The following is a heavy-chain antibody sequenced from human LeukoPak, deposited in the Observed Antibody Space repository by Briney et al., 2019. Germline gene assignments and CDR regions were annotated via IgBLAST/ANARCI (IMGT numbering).Heavy chain of an antibody. V-gene: IGHV3-15*01. J-gene: IGHJ4*02. D-gene: IGHD3-22*01. CDR2: IKRKTDGGTI. CDR1: GFTFSNAW. CDR3: TTYDNSAYYSDY. Sequence: GGSLRLSCAASGFTFSNAWMSWVCQAPGKGLEWVGRIKRKTDGGTIEYTAPVKGRFTISRDDSENTLYLQMNSLKAEDTAVYCCTTYDNSAYYSDYWGQGTLVTVSS.